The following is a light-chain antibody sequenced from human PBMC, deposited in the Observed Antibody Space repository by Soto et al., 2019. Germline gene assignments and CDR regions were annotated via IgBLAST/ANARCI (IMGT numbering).Light chain of an antibody. CDR2: VGS. CDR1: QSVTSTY. J-gene: IGKJ2*03. V-gene: IGKV3-20*01. CDR3: PQFDSSRIYS. Sequence: EILLTQSPGTLSLSPGETATLSCRASQSVTSTYLAWYQQRPGQSPRLIIYVGSTRATGFPDRFSGGGSGTDFTLTISRLEPEDSAVYYCRCPQFDSSRIYSFGQGTKLEI.